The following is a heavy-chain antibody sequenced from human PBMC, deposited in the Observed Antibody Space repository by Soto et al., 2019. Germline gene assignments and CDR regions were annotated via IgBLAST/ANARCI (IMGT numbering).Heavy chain of an antibody. V-gene: IGHV4-59*12. CDR1: NGSISGFY. CDR2: IHYSGRT. Sequence: PSETLSLTCSVSNGSISGFYWTWIRQPPGKILEWIGYIHYSGRTDYNPSLTSRATMSDDTSKIQFSLNLKSITAADTAVYYCVRVGVGIGNHFDSWGRGTLVTVSS. CDR3: VRVGVGIGNHFDS. J-gene: IGHJ4*02. D-gene: IGHD1-26*01.